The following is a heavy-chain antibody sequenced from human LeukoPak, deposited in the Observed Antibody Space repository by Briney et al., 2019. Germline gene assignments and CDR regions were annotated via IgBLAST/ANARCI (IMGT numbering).Heavy chain of an antibody. CDR3: ARGFSPGLRFDP. V-gene: IGHV4-34*01. CDR2: INHSGST. CDR1: GGSFSAYY. J-gene: IGHJ5*02. Sequence: SETLSLTCAVYGGSFSAYYWSWIRQPPGKGLEWIGEINHSGSTKHNPSFKSRVALSVDTSKNQFSLNLRSVTAADTAVYYCARGFSPGLRFDPWGQGTLATVSS. D-gene: IGHD2/OR15-2a*01.